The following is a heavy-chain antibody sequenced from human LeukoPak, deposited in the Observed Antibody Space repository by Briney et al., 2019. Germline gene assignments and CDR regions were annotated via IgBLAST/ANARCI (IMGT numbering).Heavy chain of an antibody. CDR2: ISGGGAPI. D-gene: IGHD3-22*01. CDR3: VRDYRDSSGDHQHFDY. Sequence: PGGSLRLSCAASGFSFRSYEMHWVRQAPGRGLEWLSYISGGGAPIYYADSVKGRFTISRDNAKNSLYLQMSSLRAEDTAVYYCVRDYRDSSGDHQHFDYWGQGALVTVPS. J-gene: IGHJ4*02. CDR1: GFSFRSYE. V-gene: IGHV3-48*03.